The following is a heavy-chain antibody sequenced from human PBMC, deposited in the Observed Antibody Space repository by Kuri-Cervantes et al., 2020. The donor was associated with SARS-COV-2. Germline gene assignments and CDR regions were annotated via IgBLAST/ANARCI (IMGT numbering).Heavy chain of an antibody. V-gene: IGHV1-2*02. CDR3: ARSGGSYNWHWVDWFDP. D-gene: IGHD1-7*01. Sequence: ASVKVSCKASGYTFTGYYMHWVRQAPGQGLEWMGWINPNSGGTNYAQKFQGRVTMTRNTSISTAYMELSSLRSEDTAVYYCARSGGSYNWHWVDWFDPWGQGTLVTVSS. J-gene: IGHJ5*02. CDR1: GYTFTGYY. CDR2: INPNSGGT.